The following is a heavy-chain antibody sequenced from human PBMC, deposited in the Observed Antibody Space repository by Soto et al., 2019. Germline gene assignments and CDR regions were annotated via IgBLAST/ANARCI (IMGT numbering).Heavy chain of an antibody. Sequence: SETLSLTCTVSGGSISSGGYYWSWIRQHPGKGLEWIGYIYYSGSTYYNPSLKSRVTISVDTSKNQFSLKLSSETAADTAVYYCARVGDLTTYSYWGQGTLVTVPQ. J-gene: IGHJ4*02. V-gene: IGHV4-31*03. D-gene: IGHD4-4*01. CDR3: ARVGDLTTYSY. CDR1: GGSISSGGYY. CDR2: IYYSGST.